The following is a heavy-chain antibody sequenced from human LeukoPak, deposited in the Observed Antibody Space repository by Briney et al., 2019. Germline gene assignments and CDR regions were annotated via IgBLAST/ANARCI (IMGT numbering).Heavy chain of an antibody. CDR3: AREVSNCSSTSCYAVVDY. Sequence: KVSCKASGYTFTSYGISWVRQAPGQGLEWMGWXSAYNGNTNYAQKLQGRVTMTTDTSTSTAYMELRSLRSDDTAVYYCAREVSNCSSTSCYAVVDYWGQGTLVTVSS. CDR1: GYTFTSYG. J-gene: IGHJ4*02. CDR2: XSAYNGNT. D-gene: IGHD2-2*01. V-gene: IGHV1-18*01.